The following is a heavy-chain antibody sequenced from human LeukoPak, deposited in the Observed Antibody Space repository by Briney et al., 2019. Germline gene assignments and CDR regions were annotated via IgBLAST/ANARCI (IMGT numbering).Heavy chain of an antibody. Sequence: GESLKISCKGSGYSFTSYWIGWVRQMPGKGLEWMGIIYPGDSDTRYSPSFQGQVTISADKSISTAYLQWSSLKASDTAMYYCARLETGYCSSTSCGLAFDIWGQGTMVTVSS. V-gene: IGHV5-51*01. CDR3: ARLETGYCSSTSCGLAFDI. CDR1: GYSFTSYW. D-gene: IGHD2-2*01. CDR2: IYPGDSDT. J-gene: IGHJ3*02.